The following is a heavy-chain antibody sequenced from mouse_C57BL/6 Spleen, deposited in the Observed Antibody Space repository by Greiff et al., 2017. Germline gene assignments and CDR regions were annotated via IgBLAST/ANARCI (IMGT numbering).Heavy chain of an antibody. CDR1: GYTFTSYW. V-gene: IGHV1-64*01. CDR3: ARGDYGNPFAY. CDR2: IHPNSGST. Sequence: QVQLKPPGAELVKPGASVKLSCKASGYTFTSYWMHWVKQRPGHGLEWIGMIHPNSGSTNYNEKFKSKATLTVDKSSSTAYMQLSSLTSEDSAVYYCARGDYGNPFAYWGQGTLVTVSA. D-gene: IGHD2-1*01. J-gene: IGHJ3*01.